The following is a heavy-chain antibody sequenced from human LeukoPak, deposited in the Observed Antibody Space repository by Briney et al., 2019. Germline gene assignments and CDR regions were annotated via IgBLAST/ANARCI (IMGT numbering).Heavy chain of an antibody. V-gene: IGHV3-21*01. D-gene: IGHD1-26*01. Sequence: PGGPLRPSCEPPDSTFRSNSMNWVRKAPGKGLEWASSISSSSSYIYYADSVKGRFTISRDNAKNSLYLQMNSLRAEDTAVYYCARDRGSYYADSYYFDYWGQGTLVTVSS. CDR1: DSTFRSNS. J-gene: IGHJ4*02. CDR2: ISSSSSYI. CDR3: ARDRGSYYADSYYFDY.